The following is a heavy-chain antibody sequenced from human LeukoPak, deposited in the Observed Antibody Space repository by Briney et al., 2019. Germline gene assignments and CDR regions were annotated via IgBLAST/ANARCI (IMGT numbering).Heavy chain of an antibody. D-gene: IGHD6-19*01. CDR1: GFTFSSYD. Sequence: GGSLRLSCAASGFTFSSYDMSWVRQAPGKGLEWVSAINGGGSTTYYADSVKGRFTISRDYSKNTLYLQMSGLRAEDTALYYCAKLVSGWYDDWGQGTLATVSS. CDR3: AKLVSGWYDD. V-gene: IGHV3-23*01. J-gene: IGHJ5*02. CDR2: INGGGSTT.